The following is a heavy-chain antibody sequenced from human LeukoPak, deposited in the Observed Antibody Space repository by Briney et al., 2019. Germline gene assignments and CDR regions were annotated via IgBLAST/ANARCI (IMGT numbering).Heavy chain of an antibody. D-gene: IGHD2-2*01. J-gene: IGHJ4*02. Sequence: SSETLSLTCAVYGGSFSGYYWSWIRQPPGKGLEWIGEINHSGSTNYNPSLKSRVTISVDTSKNQFSLKLSSVTAADTAVYYCARSRYCSSTSCPEGFDYWGQGTLVTVSS. CDR2: INHSGST. CDR1: GGSFSGYY. V-gene: IGHV4-34*01. CDR3: ARSRYCSSTSCPEGFDY.